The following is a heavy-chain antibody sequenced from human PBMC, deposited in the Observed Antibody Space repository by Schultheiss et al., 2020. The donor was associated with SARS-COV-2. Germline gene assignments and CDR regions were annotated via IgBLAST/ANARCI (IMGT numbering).Heavy chain of an antibody. V-gene: IGHV3-15*07. CDR2: IKRTIDGGTT. Sequence: GGPLRLSCAASGFTFGTYNMHWVRQAPGMGLEWVGRIKRTIDGGTTDYAAPVKGRFTISRDDSKNTLYLQMFSLKTEDTAVYYCTTNWGFDYWGQGTRVTVSS. D-gene: IGHD7-27*01. CDR3: TTNWGFDY. J-gene: IGHJ4*02. CDR1: GFTFGTYN.